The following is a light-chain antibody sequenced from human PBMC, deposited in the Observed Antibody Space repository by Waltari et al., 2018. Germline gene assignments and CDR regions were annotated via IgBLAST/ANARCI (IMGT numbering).Light chain of an antibody. V-gene: IGLV2-23*01. CDR3: CSYAGSSPHVV. Sequence: QSALTQPASVSGSPGPSITISCNGTSSDVGRYNLFSWYQQHPGKAPKLIIYECGKRTSGLSNRFSGSKSDNTASLTISGLQAEDEADYYCCSYAGSSPHVVFGGGTKLTVL. J-gene: IGLJ2*01. CDR1: SSDVGRYNL. CDR2: ECG.